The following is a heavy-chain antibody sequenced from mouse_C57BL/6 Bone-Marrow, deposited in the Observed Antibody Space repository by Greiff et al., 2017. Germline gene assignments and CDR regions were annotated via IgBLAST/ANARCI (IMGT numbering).Heavy chain of an antibody. CDR2: IYPRSGNT. CDR1: GYTFTSYG. Sequence: QVQLQQSVAELARPGASVKLSCKASGYTFTSYGISWVKQRTGQGLEWIGEIYPRSGNTYYNEKFKGKATLTADKSSSTAYMELRSLTSEDSAVYFCARNSNYDYWGQGTTLTVSS. V-gene: IGHV1-81*01. D-gene: IGHD2-5*01. CDR3: ARNSNYDY. J-gene: IGHJ2*01.